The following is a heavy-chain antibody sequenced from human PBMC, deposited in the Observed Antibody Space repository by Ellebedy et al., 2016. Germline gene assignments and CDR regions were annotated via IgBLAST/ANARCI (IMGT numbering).Heavy chain of an antibody. J-gene: IGHJ4*02. CDR3: ARGGYYDSSGYYYFEY. CDR1: GFTFSSYS. Sequence: GGSLRLXXAASGFTFSSYSMNWVRQAPGKGLEWVSYISSSSSTIYYADSVKGRFTISRDNSKNTLYLQMNSLRAEDTAVYYCARGGYYDSSGYYYFEYWGQGTLVTVSS. V-gene: IGHV3-48*01. CDR2: ISSSSSTI. D-gene: IGHD3-22*01.